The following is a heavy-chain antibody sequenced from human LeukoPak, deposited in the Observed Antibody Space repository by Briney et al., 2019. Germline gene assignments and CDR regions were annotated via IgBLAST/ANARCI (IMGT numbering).Heavy chain of an antibody. CDR1: GYTFTGYY. Sequence: ASVKVSCKASGYTFTGYYMHWVRQAPGQGLEWMGWINPNSGGTNYAQKFQGRVTMTRDTSISTAYMELSRLRSDDTAVYYCARDIGRGVRGLYYYYYMDVWGKGTTVTISS. J-gene: IGHJ6*03. CDR3: ARDIGRGVRGLYYYYYMDV. D-gene: IGHD3-10*01. V-gene: IGHV1-2*02. CDR2: INPNSGGT.